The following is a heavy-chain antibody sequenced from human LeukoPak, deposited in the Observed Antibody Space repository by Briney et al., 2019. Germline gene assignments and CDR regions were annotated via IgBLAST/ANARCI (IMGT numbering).Heavy chain of an antibody. J-gene: IGHJ4*02. CDR2: IKQDGSEK. Sequence: GGSLRLSCAASGFTFSSYWMSWVRQAPGKGLEWVANIKQDGSEKYYVDSVKDRFTISRDNAKNSLYLQMNSLRAEDTAVYYCAREEVGCSSTSCYRGWDYWGQGTLVTVSS. CDR3: AREEVGCSSTSCYRGWDY. D-gene: IGHD2-2*01. CDR1: GFTFSSYW. V-gene: IGHV3-7*01.